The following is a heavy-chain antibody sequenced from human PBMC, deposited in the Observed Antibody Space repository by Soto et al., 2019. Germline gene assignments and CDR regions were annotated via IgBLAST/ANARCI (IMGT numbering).Heavy chain of an antibody. CDR2: IYTSGST. Sequence: NPXETLSLTCTVSGCSISSYYWSWIRQPAGRGLEWIGRIYTSGSTNYNPSLKSRVTMSVDTSKNQFSLKLSSVTAADTAVYYCAGTGQLVRTNYYYYGMDVWGQGTTVTVSS. D-gene: IGHD6-6*01. J-gene: IGHJ6*02. CDR1: GCSISSYY. CDR3: AGTGQLVRTNYYYYGMDV. V-gene: IGHV4-4*07.